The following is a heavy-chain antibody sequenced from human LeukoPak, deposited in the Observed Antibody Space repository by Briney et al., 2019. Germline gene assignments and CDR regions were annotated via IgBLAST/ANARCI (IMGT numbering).Heavy chain of an antibody. CDR3: ARRSSRWYGNYLFDY. CDR1: GYTFTSYY. J-gene: IGHJ4*02. Sequence: GASVKVSCKASGYTFTSYYIHWVRQAPGQGLEWMGIINPSGGSTSYAQKFQGRVTLTRDTSTSTVYMELSSLRSEDSALYYCARRSSRWYGNYLFDYWGQGTLVTVSS. V-gene: IGHV1-46*01. CDR2: INPSGGST. D-gene: IGHD6-13*01.